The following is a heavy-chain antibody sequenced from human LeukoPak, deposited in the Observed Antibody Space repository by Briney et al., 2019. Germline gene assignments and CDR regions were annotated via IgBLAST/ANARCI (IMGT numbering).Heavy chain of an antibody. CDR1: GYTFTSYG. CDR2: ISAYNGNT. Sequence: WVSVKVSCKASGYTFTSYGISWVRQAPGQGLEWMGWISAYNGNTNYAQKLQGRVTMTTDTSTSTAYMELRSLRSDDTAVYYCAGGAPYYHYGMDVWGQGTTVTVSS. V-gene: IGHV1-18*01. CDR3: AGGAPYYHYGMDV. J-gene: IGHJ6*02.